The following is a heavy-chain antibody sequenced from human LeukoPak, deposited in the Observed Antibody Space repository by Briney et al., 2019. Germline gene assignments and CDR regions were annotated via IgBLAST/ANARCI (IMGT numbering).Heavy chain of an antibody. Sequence: PGGSLRLSCAASGFTFSDYYMSWIRQAPGKGLEWVSYISSSGSTIYYADSVKGRFTISRDNAKNSLYLQMNSLRAEDTAVYYCARDWSWFGLVNYYMDVWGKGTTVTVSS. CDR1: GFTFSDYY. CDR3: ARDWSWFGLVNYYMDV. D-gene: IGHD3/OR15-3a*01. CDR2: ISSSGSTI. V-gene: IGHV3-11*04. J-gene: IGHJ6*03.